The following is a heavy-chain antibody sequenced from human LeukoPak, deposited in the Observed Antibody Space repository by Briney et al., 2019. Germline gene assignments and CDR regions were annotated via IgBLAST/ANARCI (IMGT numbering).Heavy chain of an antibody. V-gene: IGHV4-38-2*01. D-gene: IGHD4-17*01. Sequence: PSETLSLTCAVSGYSISSGYYWGWIRQPPGKGLEWIRSIYHSGSTYYNPSLKSRVTISVDTSKDQFSLKLSSVTAADTAVYYCAGSYGDDRLAHAFDIWGQGTMVTVSS. CDR3: AGSYGDDRLAHAFDI. CDR1: GYSISSGYY. CDR2: IYHSGST. J-gene: IGHJ3*02.